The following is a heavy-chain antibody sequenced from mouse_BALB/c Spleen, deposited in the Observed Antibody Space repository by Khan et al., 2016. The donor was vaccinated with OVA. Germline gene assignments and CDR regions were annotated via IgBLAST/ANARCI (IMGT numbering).Heavy chain of an antibody. D-gene: IGHD1-1*01. CDR2: ILPGSNST. V-gene: IGHV1-9*01. CDR3: ARGNDYGSTSWFGY. CDR1: GYTFSSYW. Sequence: QVRLQQSGAELMKPGASVKISCKPTGYTFSSYWIEWVKQRPGHGLEWIGEILPGSNSTNYNERFQGKATITADTSSNTAYMQLSSLTSEDSAIXYCARGNDYGSTSWFGYWGQGTLVTVSA. J-gene: IGHJ3*01.